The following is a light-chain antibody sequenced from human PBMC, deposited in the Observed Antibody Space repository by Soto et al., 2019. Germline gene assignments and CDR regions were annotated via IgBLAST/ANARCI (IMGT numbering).Light chain of an antibody. Sequence: EIVLTQSPATLSLSPGERATLSCRASQSVSSDLAWYQQKPGQAPRLLVYGPSTRATGIPARFSGSGSGTEFTLTISSLQSVDFAVYYCQQYNNWPPSITFGQGTRLEIK. CDR3: QQYNNWPPSIT. J-gene: IGKJ5*01. CDR2: GPS. CDR1: QSVSSD. V-gene: IGKV3-15*01.